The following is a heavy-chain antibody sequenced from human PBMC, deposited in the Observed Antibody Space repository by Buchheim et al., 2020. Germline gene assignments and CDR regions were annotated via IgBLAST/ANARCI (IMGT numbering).Heavy chain of an antibody. V-gene: IGHV3-48*01. CDR2: ISSSSSTI. J-gene: IGHJ4*02. CDR3: AKDLGVTSYYDFWSGYAQGSYFDY. CDR1: GFTFSTYS. Sequence: EVQLVESGGGLVQPGGSLRLSCAASGFTFSTYSMNWVRQAPGKGLEWVSYISSSSSTIYYADSVKGRFTISRDNAKNSLYLQMNSLRAEDTAVYYCAKDLGVTSYYDFWSGYAQGSYFDYWGQGTL. D-gene: IGHD3-3*01.